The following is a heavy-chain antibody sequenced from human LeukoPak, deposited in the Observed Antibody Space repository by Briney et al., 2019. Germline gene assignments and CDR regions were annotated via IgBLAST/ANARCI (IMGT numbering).Heavy chain of an antibody. D-gene: IGHD3-22*01. CDR3: ARALPGYYDTRGRYYYMDV. CDR2: ISYSSSYI. J-gene: IGHJ6*03. V-gene: IGHV3-21*01. CDR1: GFTFSDYS. Sequence: GGSLRLSCAASGFTFSDYSVNWVRHAPGKGLEWVSSISYSSSYIYYVDSVKGRFTISRDNAKNSLYLQMHSLRAEGTAVYYCARALPGYYDTRGRYYYMDVWGKGTTVTVSS.